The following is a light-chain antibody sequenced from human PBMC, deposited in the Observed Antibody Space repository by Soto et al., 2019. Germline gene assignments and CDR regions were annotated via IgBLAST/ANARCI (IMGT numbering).Light chain of an antibody. CDR2: KAS. J-gene: IGKJ4*01. Sequence: DIQMTQSPSTLSASVGDRVTLTCRASQSISSWLAWYQQKPGKAPKLLIYKASSIESGVPSRFSGSGSGTEFTLTISSLQPDDFATYYCQKYYSYTLTFGGGTKVEIK. CDR1: QSISSW. V-gene: IGKV1-5*03. CDR3: QKYYSYTLT.